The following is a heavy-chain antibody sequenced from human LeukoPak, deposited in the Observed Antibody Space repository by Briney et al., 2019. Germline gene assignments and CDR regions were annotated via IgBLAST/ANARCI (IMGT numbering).Heavy chain of an antibody. CDR1: GFTFSSYA. J-gene: IGHJ4*02. V-gene: IGHV3-23*01. D-gene: IGHD2-2*01. CDR2: ISGSGGST. CDR3: AKSRVVVVPAANVDY. Sequence: GGSLRLSCVASGFTFSSYAMSWVRQAPGKGLEWVSAISGSGGSTYYADSVKGRFTISRDNSKNTLYLQMNSLRAEDTAVYYCAKSRVVVVPAANVDYWGQGTLVTVSS.